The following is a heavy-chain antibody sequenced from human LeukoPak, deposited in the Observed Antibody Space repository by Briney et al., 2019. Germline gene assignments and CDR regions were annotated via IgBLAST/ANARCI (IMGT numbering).Heavy chain of an antibody. CDR1: GFTFSSYW. CDR3: ARDPHGGSGSDPHDAFDI. D-gene: IGHD1-26*01. Sequence: GGSLRLSCAASGFTFSSYWMHWVRQAPGKGLVWVSRVKSDGSSTSYADSVKGRFTISRDNAKNTLYLQMNSLRAEDTAVYYCARDPHGGSGSDPHDAFDIWGQGTMVTVSS. V-gene: IGHV3-74*01. CDR2: VKSDGSST. J-gene: IGHJ3*02.